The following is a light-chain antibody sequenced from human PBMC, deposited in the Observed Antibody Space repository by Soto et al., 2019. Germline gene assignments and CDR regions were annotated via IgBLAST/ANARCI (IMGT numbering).Light chain of an antibody. CDR3: AAWDDSLSGPV. Sequence: QSVLTQPPSASGTPGQRVTISCSGSSSNIGSNFVYWYQQLPETAPKLLIYRNNQRTSGVPDRFSASKSGTSASLAIGGLRSEDEADYYCAAWDDSLSGPVFGGGTKLTVL. V-gene: IGLV1-47*01. CDR1: SSNIGSNF. CDR2: RNN. J-gene: IGLJ3*02.